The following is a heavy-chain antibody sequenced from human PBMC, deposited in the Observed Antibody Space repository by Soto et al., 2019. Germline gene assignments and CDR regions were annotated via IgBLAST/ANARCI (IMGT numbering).Heavy chain of an antibody. Sequence: ASVKVSCKASGYTFSGFYMHWVRQAPGQGLEWMGWINPNSGGTKSAEKFQGRVTMTRDTSISTAYMELSRLTSDDTAVYYCASAAVTGTAGLDFWGQGXQVTVSS. CDR3: ASAAVTGTAGLDF. V-gene: IGHV1-2*02. J-gene: IGHJ4*02. CDR2: INPNSGGT. CDR1: GYTFSGFY. D-gene: IGHD6-19*01.